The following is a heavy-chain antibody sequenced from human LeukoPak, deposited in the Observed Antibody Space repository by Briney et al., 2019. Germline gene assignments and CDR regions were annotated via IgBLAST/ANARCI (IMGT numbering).Heavy chain of an antibody. V-gene: IGHV3-33*01. CDR2: IWYDGSNK. D-gene: IGHD3-3*01. CDR1: GFTFSSYG. CDR3: ARDGNFWSGHPFDH. J-gene: IGHJ4*02. Sequence: GGSLRLSCAASGFTFSSYGMHWVRQAPGKGLEWVAVIWYDGSNKYYADSVKGRFTISRDNSKNTLYLQMNSLRAEDTAVYYCARDGNFWSGHPFDHWGQGTLVTVSS.